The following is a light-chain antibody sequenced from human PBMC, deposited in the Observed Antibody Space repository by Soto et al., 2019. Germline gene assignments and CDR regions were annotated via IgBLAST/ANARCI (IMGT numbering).Light chain of an antibody. Sequence: QAVVTQEPSLTVSPGGTVTLTCASSTGAVTSGYYPNWFQQKPGQAPRALIYSTSXKHYWTPARFSGSLLGGKAALTLSGVQPEDEAEYYCLLYYGGAYVFGTGTKVTGL. CDR1: TGAVTSGYY. CDR3: LLYYGGAYV. J-gene: IGLJ1*01. CDR2: STS. V-gene: IGLV7-43*01.